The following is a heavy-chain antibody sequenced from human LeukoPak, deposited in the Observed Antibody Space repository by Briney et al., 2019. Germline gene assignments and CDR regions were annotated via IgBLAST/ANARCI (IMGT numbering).Heavy chain of an antibody. D-gene: IGHD4-23*01. V-gene: IGHV1-58*01. CDR1: GFTFTRSA. CDR3: AADNNSDDAFDI. CDR2: IVVGSGNT. Sequence: GASVKVSCKASGFTFTRSAVQWVRQARGQRLEWIGWIVVGSGNTNYAQKFQERVTITRDMSTTTAYMELSSLRSEDTAVYYCAADNNSDDAFDIWGQGTMVTVSS. J-gene: IGHJ3*02.